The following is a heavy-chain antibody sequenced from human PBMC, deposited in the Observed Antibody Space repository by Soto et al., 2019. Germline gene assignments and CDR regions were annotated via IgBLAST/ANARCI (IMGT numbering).Heavy chain of an antibody. Sequence: QVQLVQSGAEVKKPGASVKVSCKASGYTFTSYDINWVRQATGQGLEWMGWMNPNSGNTGYAQKFQGRVNMTRNTSISTAYREVGSLRAEDRAVYCCGGGGGDYYYYYGMDVWGQGTTVTVSS. D-gene: IGHD3-16*01. V-gene: IGHV1-8*01. CDR2: MNPNSGNT. CDR3: GGGGGDYYYYYGMDV. CDR1: GYTFTSYD. J-gene: IGHJ6*02.